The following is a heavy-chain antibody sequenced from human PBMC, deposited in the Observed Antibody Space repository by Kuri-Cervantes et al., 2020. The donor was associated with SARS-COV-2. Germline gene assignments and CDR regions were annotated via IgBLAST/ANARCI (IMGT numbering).Heavy chain of an antibody. J-gene: IGHJ5*02. Sequence: SETLSLTCTVSGGSISSSSYYWGWIRQPPGKGLEWIGSIYYSGSTYYNPSLKSRVTISVDTSKNQFSLKLSSVTAADTAVYYCARAADLWWFDPWGQGTLVTVSS. CDR1: GGSISSSSYY. D-gene: IGHD3-3*01. CDR2: IYYSGST. CDR3: ARAADLWWFDP. V-gene: IGHV4-39*07.